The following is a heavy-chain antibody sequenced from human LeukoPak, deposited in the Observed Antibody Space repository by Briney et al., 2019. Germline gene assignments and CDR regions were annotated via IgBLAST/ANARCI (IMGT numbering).Heavy chain of an antibody. Sequence: EAPVKVSCKASGGTFSSYAISWVRQAPGQGLEWMGGIIPIFGTANYAQKFQGRVTITADESTSTAYMELSSLRSEDTAVYYCVSSSWYWFDPWGQGTLVTVSS. D-gene: IGHD6-13*01. V-gene: IGHV1-69*13. CDR1: GGTFSSYA. CDR3: VSSSWYWFDP. CDR2: IIPIFGTA. J-gene: IGHJ5*02.